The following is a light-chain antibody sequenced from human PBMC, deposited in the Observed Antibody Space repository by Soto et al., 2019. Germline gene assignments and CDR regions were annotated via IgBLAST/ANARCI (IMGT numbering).Light chain of an antibody. J-gene: IGKJ5*01. CDR3: QQSYSTPRIT. CDR1: QSISSY. CDR2: AAS. V-gene: IGKV1-39*01. Sequence: DSQLTQSPSSLSASVGDRVTITCRASQSISSYLNWYQQKPGKAPKLLIYAASSLQSGVPSRFSGSGSGTDFTLTISSLQPEDFATYYCQQSYSTPRITFGQGTRL.